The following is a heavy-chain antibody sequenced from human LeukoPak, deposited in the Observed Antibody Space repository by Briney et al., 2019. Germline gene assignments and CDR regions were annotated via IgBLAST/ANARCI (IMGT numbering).Heavy chain of an antibody. J-gene: IGHJ4*02. CDR2: INEDGSAQ. D-gene: IGHD3-22*01. Sequence: GGSLRLSCADSGFTFSRSWMTWVRQAPGKGQEWVANINEDGSAQNYVDSVKGRFTISRDNPKSTLYLEMNSLRAEDTAVYYCARDAGYDRFDYWGQGTLVTVSS. V-gene: IGHV3-7*05. CDR3: ARDAGYDRFDY. CDR1: GFTFSRSW.